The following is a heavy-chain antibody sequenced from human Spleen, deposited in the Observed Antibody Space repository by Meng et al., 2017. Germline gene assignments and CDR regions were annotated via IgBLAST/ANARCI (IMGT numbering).Heavy chain of an antibody. V-gene: IGHV4-34*01. Sequence: QVQLQQWGAGRLKPSETLSLTCAVYGGSFSGYYWSWIRQPPGKGLEWIGEINHSGSTNYNPSLKSRVTISVDTSKNQFSLKLSSVTAADTAVYYCAREWEQSYFDYWGQGTLVTVSS. CDR1: GGSFSGYY. D-gene: IGHD1-26*01. CDR2: INHSGST. CDR3: AREWEQSYFDY. J-gene: IGHJ4*02.